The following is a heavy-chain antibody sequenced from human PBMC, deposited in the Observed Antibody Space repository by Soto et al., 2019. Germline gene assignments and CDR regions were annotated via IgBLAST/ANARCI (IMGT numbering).Heavy chain of an antibody. Sequence: EVQLLESGGGLVQPGGSLRLSCAASGFTFSSSAMSWVRQAPGQGLEWVSGISGSGASTYYPDNVKGRFIVSRDNAENTLYLQINSLTTEDTATYYCTRFDKMVRGVKIGMDVWGQGTTVTVS. CDR2: ISGSGAST. CDR3: TRFDKMVRGVKIGMDV. J-gene: IGHJ6*02. D-gene: IGHD3-10*01. V-gene: IGHV3-23*01. CDR1: GFTFSSSA.